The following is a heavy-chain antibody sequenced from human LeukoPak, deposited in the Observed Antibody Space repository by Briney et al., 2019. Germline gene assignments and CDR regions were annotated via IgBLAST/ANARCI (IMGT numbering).Heavy chain of an antibody. Sequence: GGSLRLSCAASGFTFSDYYMRWIRQAPGKGLEWLSYISSNAISTHYADSVKGRFTVSRDNAKNSLYLQMNSLRGEDTAVYYCARDFRDRSMPIDFWGQGTLVTISS. CDR3: ARDFRDRSMPIDF. CDR1: GFTFSDYY. D-gene: IGHD2/OR15-2a*01. CDR2: ISSNAIST. J-gene: IGHJ4*02. V-gene: IGHV3-11*01.